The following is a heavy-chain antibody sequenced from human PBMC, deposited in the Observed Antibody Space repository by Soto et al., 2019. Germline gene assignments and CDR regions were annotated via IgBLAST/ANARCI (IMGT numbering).Heavy chain of an antibody. J-gene: IGHJ5*02. V-gene: IGHV1-24*01. D-gene: IGHD6-13*01. CDR2: FDPEDGET. Sequence: ASVKVSFKVSGYTLTELSMHWVRQAPGKGLEWMGGFDPEDGETIYAQKFQGRVTMTEDTSTDTAYMELSSLRSEDTAVYYCATRVQRTFNWFDPWGQGTLVTVSS. CDR1: GYTLTELS. CDR3: ATRVQRTFNWFDP.